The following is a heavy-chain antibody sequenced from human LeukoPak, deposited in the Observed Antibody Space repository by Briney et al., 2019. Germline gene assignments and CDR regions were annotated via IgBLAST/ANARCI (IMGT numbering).Heavy chain of an antibody. J-gene: IGHJ4*02. D-gene: IGHD6-13*01. CDR2: IYPGDSDT. CDR1: GYSFTSYW. V-gene: IGHV5-51*01. CDR3: ARRTSIPSIGGIAAAHFDY. Sequence: GESLKISCKGSGYSFTSYWIGWVRQMPGKGLEWMGIIYPGDSDTRYSPSFQGQVTISADKSISTAYLQWSSLKASDTAMYYCARRTSIPSIGGIAAAHFDYWGQGTLVTVSS.